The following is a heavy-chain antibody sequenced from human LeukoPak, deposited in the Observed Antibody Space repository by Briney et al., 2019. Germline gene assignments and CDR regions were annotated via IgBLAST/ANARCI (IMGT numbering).Heavy chain of an antibody. CDR1: GFTFSSYA. D-gene: IGHD3-22*01. CDR3: AKEGGIAFIVVAWDAFDT. CDR2: ISGSGGTT. J-gene: IGHJ3*02. V-gene: IGHV3-23*01. Sequence: GGSLRLSCAASGFTFSSYAMSWVRQAPGKGLEWVSGISGSGGTTYYADSVRGRFTISRDNSKNTLYLQMNSLRAEDTAVYYCAKEGGIAFIVVAWDAFDTWGQGTMVTVSS.